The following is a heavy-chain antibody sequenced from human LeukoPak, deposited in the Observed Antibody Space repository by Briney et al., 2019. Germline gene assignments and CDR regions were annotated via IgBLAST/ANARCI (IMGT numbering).Heavy chain of an antibody. D-gene: IGHD3-22*01. CDR3: AREPARYYYDSSGYYSEYYFDY. J-gene: IGHJ4*02. Sequence: ASVKVSCKASGYTFTSYAMNWVRQAPGQGLEWMGWINTNTGNPTYAQGFTGRFVFSLDTSVSTAYLQISSLKAEDTAVHYCAREPARYYYDSSGYYSEYYFDYWGQGTLVTVSS. CDR2: INTNTGNP. CDR1: GYTFTSYA. V-gene: IGHV7-4-1*02.